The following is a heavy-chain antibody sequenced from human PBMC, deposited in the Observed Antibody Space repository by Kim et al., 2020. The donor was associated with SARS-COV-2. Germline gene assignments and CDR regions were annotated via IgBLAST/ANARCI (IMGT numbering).Heavy chain of an antibody. CDR1: GYTFTSYW. CDR2: IDPSDSYT. V-gene: IGHV5-10-1*01. CDR3: ARFYSGSGSYLLADY. J-gene: IGHJ4*02. D-gene: IGHD3-10*01. Sequence: GESLKISCKGSGYTFTSYWISWMRQMPGKGPEWMGRIDPSDSYTNYSPSFQGHVTISADKSISTAYLQWSSLKASDTAMYYCARFYSGSGSYLLADYWGQGTLVTVSS.